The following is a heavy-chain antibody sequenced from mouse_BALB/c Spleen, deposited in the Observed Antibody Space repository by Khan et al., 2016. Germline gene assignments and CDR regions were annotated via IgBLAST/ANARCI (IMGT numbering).Heavy chain of an antibody. CDR1: GYTFTYYT. CDR2: INPTSSYT. J-gene: IGHJ3*01. D-gene: IGHD1-1*01. V-gene: IGHV1-4*02. Sequence: QVQLKQSAPELARPGASVKMSCKTSGYTFTYYTIHWVKQRPGQGLEWIGKINPTSSYTEYNQKFTDKTTLTADKSSCKAYMHMISLTSEDSAVYYCARALSYGWLAYWGQGTLVTVSA. CDR3: ARALSYGWLAY.